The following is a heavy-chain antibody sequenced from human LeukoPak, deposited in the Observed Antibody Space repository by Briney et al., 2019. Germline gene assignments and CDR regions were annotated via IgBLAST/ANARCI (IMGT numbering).Heavy chain of an antibody. CDR3: AREDTAWGYFDY. CDR1: GFTFSSYS. V-gene: IGHV3-21*01. CDR2: ISSSSSYI. Sequence: GGSLRLSCAASGFTFSSYSMNWVRQAPGKGLEWVSSISSSSSYIYYADSVKGRFTISRDNAKNSLYLQMNSLRAEDTAVYYCAREDTAWGYFDYWGQGTLVTVSS. J-gene: IGHJ4*02. D-gene: IGHD5-18*01.